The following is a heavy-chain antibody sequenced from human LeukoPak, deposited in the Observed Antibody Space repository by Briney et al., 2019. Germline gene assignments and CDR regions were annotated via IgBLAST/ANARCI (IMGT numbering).Heavy chain of an antibody. CDR1: GFTVSSNY. J-gene: IGHJ4*02. D-gene: IGHD3-22*01. V-gene: IGHV3-23*01. CDR3: AKDQRTVVVPSSEFDY. Sequence: PGGSLRLSCAASGFTVSSNYMSWVRQAPGKGLEWVSAISGSGGSTYYADSVKGRFTISRDNSKNTLYLQMNSLRAEDTAVYYCAKDQRTVVVPSSEFDYWGQGTLVTVSS. CDR2: ISGSGGST.